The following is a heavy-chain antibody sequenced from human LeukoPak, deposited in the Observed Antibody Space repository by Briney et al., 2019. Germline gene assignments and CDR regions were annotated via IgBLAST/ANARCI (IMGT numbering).Heavy chain of an antibody. CDR1: GFTFSSYA. V-gene: IGHV3-30-3*01. Sequence: GGSLRLSCAASGFTFSSYAMHWVRQAPGKGLEWVAVISYDGSNKYYADSVKGRFTISRDNSKNTLYLQMNSLRAEDTAVYYCARDMAPTSYYYYYGMDVWGQETTVTVSS. J-gene: IGHJ6*02. CDR2: ISYDGSNK. CDR3: ARDMAPTSYYYYYGMDV. D-gene: IGHD3-10*01.